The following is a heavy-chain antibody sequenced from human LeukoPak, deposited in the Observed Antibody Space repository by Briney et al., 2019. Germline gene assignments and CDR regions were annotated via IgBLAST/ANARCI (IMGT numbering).Heavy chain of an antibody. D-gene: IGHD3-22*01. Sequence: GGSLRLSCAASGFTFSSYAMSWVRQAPGKGLEWVSAISGSGGSTYYADSVKGRFTISRDNSKNTLYLQMNSLRAEDTAVYYCAKDPYYDSSGYYYGDYWGQGTLVTVSS. V-gene: IGHV3-23*01. CDR3: AKDPYYDSSGYYYGDY. CDR1: GFTFSSYA. J-gene: IGHJ4*02. CDR2: ISGSGGST.